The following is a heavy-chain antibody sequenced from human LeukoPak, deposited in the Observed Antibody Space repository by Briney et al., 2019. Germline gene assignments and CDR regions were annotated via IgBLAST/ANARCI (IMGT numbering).Heavy chain of an antibody. CDR1: GYTFTSSG. V-gene: IGHV1-18*01. CDR3: ARDSRGYFDY. Sequence: ASVKVSCKASGYTFTSSGISWVRQAPRQRLEWMGWISAYNGTTNYAQKLQGRVTMTTDTSTSTAYMELRSLRSDDTAVYYCARDSRGYFDYWGQGTLVTVSS. D-gene: IGHD6-13*01. CDR2: ISAYNGTT. J-gene: IGHJ4*02.